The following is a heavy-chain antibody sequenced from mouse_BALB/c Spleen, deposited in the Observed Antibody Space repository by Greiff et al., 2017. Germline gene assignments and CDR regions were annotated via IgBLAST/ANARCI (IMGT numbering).Heavy chain of an antibody. CDR3: ARKYGNPYAMDY. CDR1: GFTFSSYT. D-gene: IGHD2-10*02. Sequence: DVQLVESGGGLVQPGGSLKLSCAASGFTFSSYTMSWVRQTPEKRLEWVAYISNGGGSTYYPDTVKGRFTISRDNAKNTLYLQMSSLKSEDTAMYYCARKYGNPYAMDYWGQGTSVTVSS. CDR2: ISNGGGST. J-gene: IGHJ4*01. V-gene: IGHV5-12-2*01.